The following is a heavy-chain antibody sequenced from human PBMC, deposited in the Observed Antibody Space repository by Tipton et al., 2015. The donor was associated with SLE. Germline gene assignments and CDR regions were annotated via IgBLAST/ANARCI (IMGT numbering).Heavy chain of an antibody. CDR1: GFTFSNYG. CDR2: ILYDGSKK. Sequence: SLRLSCAASGFTFSNYGIHWVRQAPGKGPEWVAFILYDGSKKFYADSVKGRFTISKDTSKNTLYLEMDSLRPEDTAVYYCAKDPIPYGDYVWYCDLWGRGTLVTVSS. D-gene: IGHD4-17*01. V-gene: IGHV3-30*02. CDR3: AKDPIPYGDYVWYCDL. J-gene: IGHJ2*01.